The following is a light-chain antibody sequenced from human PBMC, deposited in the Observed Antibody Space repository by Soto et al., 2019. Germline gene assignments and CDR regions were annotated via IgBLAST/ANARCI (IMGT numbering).Light chain of an antibody. CDR2: DAF. Sequence: IGMTQSPATLSVSPGDRAALSCRASRSVSSYLAWYQQKPGQAPRLLIYDAFKRATGIPARFSGSGSGTDFTLTISSLEPEDFAVYYCQQRSNWPLLSFGGGTKVDIK. V-gene: IGKV3-11*01. CDR1: RSVSSY. J-gene: IGKJ4*01. CDR3: QQRSNWPLLS.